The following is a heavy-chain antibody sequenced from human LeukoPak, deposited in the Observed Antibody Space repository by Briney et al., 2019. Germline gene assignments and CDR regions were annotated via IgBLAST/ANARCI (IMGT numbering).Heavy chain of an antibody. D-gene: IGHD3-22*01. CDR2: INPNSGGT. CDR1: GYSLTGYY. Sequence: GASVKVSCTASGYSLTGYYMHWVRQAPGQGLEWMGWINPNSGGTKYAQKFQGRVTMTRDTSSSTAYMELSRLRSDDTAVYYCGRGLRYYYDSSGYTNWFDPWGQGTLVTVSS. J-gene: IGHJ5*02. V-gene: IGHV1-2*02. CDR3: GRGLRYYYDSSGYTNWFDP.